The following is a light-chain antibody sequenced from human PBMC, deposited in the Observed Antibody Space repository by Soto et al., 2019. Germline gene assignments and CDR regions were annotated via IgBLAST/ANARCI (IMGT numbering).Light chain of an antibody. CDR1: EKKLLTSNNKNY. J-gene: IGKJ5*01. CDR2: WAS. CDR3: QQSSRTPST. V-gene: IGKV4-1*01. Sequence: TQSKNSLAGCMCKGYTSKCTSCEKKLLTSNNKNYLAWYQQKPGQPPKLLIYWASTRESGVPDRFSASGSGTDFTLTIASLEAQDVAVYYCQQSSRTPSTFGQGTRLEI.